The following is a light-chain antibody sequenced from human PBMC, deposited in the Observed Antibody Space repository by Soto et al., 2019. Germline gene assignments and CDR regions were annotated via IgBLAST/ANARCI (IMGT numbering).Light chain of an antibody. J-gene: IGLJ2*01. CDR1: SSNIGAGYD. Sequence: QSVLTQPPSVSGAPGQRVTISCTGSSSNIGAGYDVHWYQQLPGTAPKLLIYGNSNRPSGVPDRFSGSKSGTSASLAITGLQAEDEADYSSLSGVVFGGGTKLTVL. V-gene: IGLV1-40*01. CDR3: LSGVV. CDR2: GNS.